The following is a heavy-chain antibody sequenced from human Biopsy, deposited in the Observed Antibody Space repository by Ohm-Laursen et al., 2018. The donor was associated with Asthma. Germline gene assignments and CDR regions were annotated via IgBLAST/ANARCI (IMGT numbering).Heavy chain of an antibody. V-gene: IGHV4-31*03. CDR3: ARAQDYYDSRGYYRSFDY. CDR1: YDSITSGGYY. D-gene: IGHD3-22*01. Sequence: SQTLSLTCTVSYDSITSGGYYWTWIRQHPGKGLEWIGFIYYSGSTYYNPSLKSRVSISIDTSKNQFSPKLSSVTAADTAVYYCARAQDYYDSRGYYRSFDYWGQGTLVTVSS. CDR2: IYYSGST. J-gene: IGHJ4*02.